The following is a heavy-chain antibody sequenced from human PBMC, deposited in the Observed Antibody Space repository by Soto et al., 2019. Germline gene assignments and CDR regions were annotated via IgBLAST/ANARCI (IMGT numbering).Heavy chain of an antibody. Sequence: QVLLVQSGPEVKKPGASVKVSCKGSGYIFSSYGITWLRQAPGQGLGWMGWISPYNGDIKYAQKVQGRVTMTTDTFTSTAYMEVRSLRSDDTAVYFCARDRITIFDRDDMDVWGQGTTVIVSS. CDR2: ISPYNGDI. D-gene: IGHD3-3*01. J-gene: IGHJ6*02. CDR3: ARDRITIFDRDDMDV. V-gene: IGHV1-18*01. CDR1: GYIFSSYG.